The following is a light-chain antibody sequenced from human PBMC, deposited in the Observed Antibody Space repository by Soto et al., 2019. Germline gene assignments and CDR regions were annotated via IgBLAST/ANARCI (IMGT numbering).Light chain of an antibody. CDR1: QGISSY. V-gene: IGKV1-9*01. CDR3: QQLNSYPWS. J-gene: IGKJ1*01. CDR2: AAS. Sequence: DIQLTQSPSFLSASVGDRVTITCRASQGISSYLAWYQQKPGKAPKLLIYAASTLQSGDPSRFSGSGSGTEFTLPISSLQPEDSATYYCQQLNSYPWSFGQGTKVEIK.